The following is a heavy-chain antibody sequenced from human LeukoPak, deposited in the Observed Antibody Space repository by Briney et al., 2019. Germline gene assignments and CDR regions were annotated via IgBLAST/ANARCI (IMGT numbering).Heavy chain of an antibody. Sequence: ASVKVSCKASGYTFTAYYMHWVRQAPGQGLEWMGRINPNSGGTNYAQKFQGRVTMTRDTSISTAYMELSRLRSDDTAVYYCARIPMVTPFDYWGQGTLVTVSS. CDR3: ARIPMVTPFDY. D-gene: IGHD5-18*01. J-gene: IGHJ4*02. V-gene: IGHV1-2*06. CDR1: GYTFTAYY. CDR2: INPNSGGT.